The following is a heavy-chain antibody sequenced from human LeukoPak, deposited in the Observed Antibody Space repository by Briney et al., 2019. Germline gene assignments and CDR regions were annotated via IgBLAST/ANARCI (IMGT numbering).Heavy chain of an antibody. CDR3: ARHFRLYDSSGYFYY. J-gene: IGHJ4*02. CDR1: GGSFSGYY. V-gene: IGHV4-34*01. D-gene: IGHD3-22*01. CDR2: INHSGST. Sequence: KPSETLSLTCAVYGGSFSGYYWSWLRQPPGKGLEWIGEINHSGSTNYNPSLKSRVTISVDTSKNQFSLKLSSVTAADTAVYYCARHFRLYDSSGYFYYWGQGTLVTVSS.